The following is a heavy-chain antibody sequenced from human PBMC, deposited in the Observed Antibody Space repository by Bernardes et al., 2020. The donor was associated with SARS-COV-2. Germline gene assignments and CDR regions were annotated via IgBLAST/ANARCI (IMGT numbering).Heavy chain of an antibody. V-gene: IGHV3-23*01. D-gene: IGHD2-21*01. Sequence: GGSLRLSCAASGFTFSSYAMSWVRQAPGKGLEWVSAISGSGGSTYYADSVKGRFTISRDNSKNTLYLQMNSLRAEDTAVYYCAKDQAMRADSYYYGMDVWGQGTTVIVSS. J-gene: IGHJ6*02. CDR2: ISGSGGST. CDR3: AKDQAMRADSYYYGMDV. CDR1: GFTFSSYA.